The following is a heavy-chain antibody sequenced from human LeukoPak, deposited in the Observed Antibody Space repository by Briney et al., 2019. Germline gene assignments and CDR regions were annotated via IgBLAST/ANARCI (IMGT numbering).Heavy chain of an antibody. J-gene: IGHJ4*02. CDR3: ARLTSGVTTFVY. Sequence: GGSLRLSCAASGFTISGYWMSWVRQAPGKGLEWVASIKQDGSEKYYVESVKGRFTVSRDNAENSLYLQMNSLRAEDTAVYYCARLTSGVTTFVYWGQGTLVTVSS. CDR1: GFTISGYW. CDR2: IKQDGSEK. V-gene: IGHV3-7*01. D-gene: IGHD1-1*01.